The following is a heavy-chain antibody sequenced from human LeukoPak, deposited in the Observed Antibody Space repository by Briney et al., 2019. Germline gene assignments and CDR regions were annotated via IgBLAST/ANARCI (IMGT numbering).Heavy chain of an antibody. D-gene: IGHD5-24*01. V-gene: IGHV3-53*01. Sequence: GGSLRLSCADSGFTVSSNHMNWVRQAPGEGLEWVSIIYSSGSTYYADSVKGRFTISRDDSKNTLYLQMNSLRAEDTAVYYCARGRAFDIWGQGTMVTISS. CDR3: ARGRAFDI. CDR2: IYSSGST. J-gene: IGHJ3*02. CDR1: GFTVSSNH.